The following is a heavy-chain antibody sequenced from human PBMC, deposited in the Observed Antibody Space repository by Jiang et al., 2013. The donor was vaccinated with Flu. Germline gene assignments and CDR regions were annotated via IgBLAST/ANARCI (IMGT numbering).Heavy chain of an antibody. V-gene: IGHV1-69*04. J-gene: IGHJ6*02. CDR3: ARGGNYCTSTSCYGGLPGYYYYGMDV. Sequence: GAEVREPGSSVKVSCKASGGTFSSYAISWVRQAPGQGLQWMGGIIPLLGIANYAQKFQGRVTITADKSTSTAYMELTSLRSEETAVYYCARGGNYCTSTSCYGGLPGYYYYGMDVWGQGTTVTVSS. D-gene: IGHD2-2*01. CDR1: GGTFSSYA. CDR2: IIPLLGIA.